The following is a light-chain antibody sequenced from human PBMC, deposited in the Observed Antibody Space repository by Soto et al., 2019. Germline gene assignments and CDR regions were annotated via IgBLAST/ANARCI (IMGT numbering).Light chain of an antibody. V-gene: IGLV2-8*01. CDR3: ISYADSNNLV. Sequence: QSALTQPPSASGSPGQSVTISCTGTSSDVGGYNYVSWYQQHPGKAPKLMIYEVSKRPSGVPDRFSGSKSGNTASLTVSGLQAEDEADYSCISYADSNNLVFGGGTKLTVL. J-gene: IGLJ2*01. CDR1: SSDVGGYNY. CDR2: EVS.